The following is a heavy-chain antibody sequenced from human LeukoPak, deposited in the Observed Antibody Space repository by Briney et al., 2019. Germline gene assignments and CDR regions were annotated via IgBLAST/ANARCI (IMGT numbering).Heavy chain of an antibody. J-gene: IGHJ4*02. CDR1: GFTFSSYA. Sequence: GGSLRLSCAASGFTFSSYAMHWVRQAPGKGLEWVAVISYDGSNKYYADSVKGRFTISRDNSKNTLYLQMNSLRAEDTAVYYCARQAQVWSSIDYWGRGTLVTVSS. V-gene: IGHV3-30-3*01. CDR3: ARQAQVWSSIDY. D-gene: IGHD3-16*01. CDR2: ISYDGSNK.